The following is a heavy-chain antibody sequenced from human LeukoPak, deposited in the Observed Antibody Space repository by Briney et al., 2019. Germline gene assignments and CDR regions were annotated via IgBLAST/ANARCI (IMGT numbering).Heavy chain of an antibody. CDR3: ARGWVRQLARLYYFDY. J-gene: IGHJ4*02. D-gene: IGHD6-6*01. V-gene: IGHV4-34*01. CDR1: GGSFSGYH. Sequence: PSETLSLTCAVYGGSFSGYHWTWIRLRPGKGLEWIGDIDHSGSTHYNPSLKSRVTISLDTSNDQFSLKLNSVTAADTAVYYCARGWVRQLARLYYFDYWGQGTLVTVSS. CDR2: IDHSGST.